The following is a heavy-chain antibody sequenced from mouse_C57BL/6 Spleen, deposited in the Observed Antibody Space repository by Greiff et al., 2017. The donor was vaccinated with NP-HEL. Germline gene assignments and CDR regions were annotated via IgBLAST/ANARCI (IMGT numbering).Heavy chain of an antibody. CDR3: ARGGGSSPYFDY. CDR2: ILPSIGRT. CDR1: DSEVFPIAY. Sequence: VQLQQSGSELRSPGSSVKLSCKDFDSEVFPIAYMSWVRQTPGHGFEWIGGILPSIGRTIYGEKFEDKATLDADTLSNTAYLELNSLTSEDSAIYYCARGGGSSPYFDYWGQGTTLTVSS. J-gene: IGHJ2*01. V-gene: IGHV15-2*01. D-gene: IGHD1-1*01.